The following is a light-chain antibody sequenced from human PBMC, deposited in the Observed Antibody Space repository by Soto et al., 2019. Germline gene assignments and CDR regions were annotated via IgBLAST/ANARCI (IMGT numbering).Light chain of an antibody. V-gene: IGKV3-20*01. CDR1: QSVSSSNY. CDR2: GAS. Sequence: EIVLTQSPGTLSLSPGERATLSCRASQSVSSSNYLAWYQQQPGQAPRLLIYGASSRATGIPDRFSGSGSGTDFTLTISRLEPEDFAVYYCQQYGSSLPITFGQGTRWRL. CDR3: QQYGSSLPIT. J-gene: IGKJ5*01.